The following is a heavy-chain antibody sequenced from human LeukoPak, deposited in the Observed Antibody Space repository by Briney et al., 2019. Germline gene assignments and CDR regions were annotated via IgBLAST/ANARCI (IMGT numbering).Heavy chain of an antibody. CDR1: GGSISSGPYY. Sequence: PSETLSLTCTVSGGSISSGPYYWTWIRQPPGKGLEWIGYISHSAITYYNPSLRSRVTMSMDTSKSQFSLKLSSVTAADTAVYYCARGVYCGGDCYSGTDYWGQGTLVTVSS. CDR3: ARGVYCGGDCYSGTDY. J-gene: IGHJ4*02. V-gene: IGHV4-30-2*01. CDR2: ISHSAIT. D-gene: IGHD2-21*01.